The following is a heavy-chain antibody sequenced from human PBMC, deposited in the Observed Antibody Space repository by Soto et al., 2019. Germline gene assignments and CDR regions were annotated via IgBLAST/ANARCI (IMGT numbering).Heavy chain of an antibody. Sequence: SETPSLTCTASGGSISSYYWSWIRQPPGKGLEWIGYIYYSGSTDYNPSLKSRVTISVDTSKHQFSLKLSSVTAADTAVYYCARVLGSGRFDYWGQGTLVTVSS. V-gene: IGHV4-59*01. CDR2: IYYSGST. CDR1: GGSISSYY. D-gene: IGHD3-10*01. J-gene: IGHJ4*02. CDR3: ARVLGSGRFDY.